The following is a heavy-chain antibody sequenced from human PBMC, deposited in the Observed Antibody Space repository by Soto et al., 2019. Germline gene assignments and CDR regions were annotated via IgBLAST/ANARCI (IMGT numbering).Heavy chain of an antibody. CDR1: GFTFSSYA. V-gene: IGHV3-23*01. J-gene: IGHJ6*03. Sequence: GGSLRLSCAASGFTFSSYAMSWVRQAPGKGLEWVSAISGSGGSTYYADSVKGRFIISRDNSKNTLYLQMNSLRAEDTAVYYCAKKEYYYYYMDVWGKGTTVTVSS. CDR3: AKKEYYYYYMDV. CDR2: ISGSGGST.